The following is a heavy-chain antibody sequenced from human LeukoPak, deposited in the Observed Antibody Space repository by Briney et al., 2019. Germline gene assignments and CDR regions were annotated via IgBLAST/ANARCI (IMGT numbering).Heavy chain of an antibody. CDR2: ISWDGGST. J-gene: IGHJ6*03. CDR1: GFTFDDYA. CDR3: AKERELRDEVYYYMDV. Sequence: GGSLRLSCAASGFTFDDYAMHWVRQAPGKGLEWVSLISWDGGSTYYADSVKGRFTISRDNSKNSLYLQMNSLRAEGTALYYCAKERELRDEVYYYMDVWGKGTTVTVSS. D-gene: IGHD5-24*01. V-gene: IGHV3-43D*03.